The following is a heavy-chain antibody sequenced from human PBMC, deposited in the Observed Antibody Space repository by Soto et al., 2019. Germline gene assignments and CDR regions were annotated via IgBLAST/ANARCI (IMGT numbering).Heavy chain of an antibody. Sequence: LRLSCAASGFTFSSYSMNWVRQAPGKGLEWVSSISSSSSYIYYADSVKGRFTISRDNAKNSLYLQMNSLRAEDTAVYYCARDDCTNGVCYDSHYYYGMDVWGQGTTVTVSS. CDR2: ISSSSSYI. D-gene: IGHD2-8*01. J-gene: IGHJ6*02. CDR1: GFTFSSYS. V-gene: IGHV3-21*01. CDR3: ARDDCTNGVCYDSHYYYGMDV.